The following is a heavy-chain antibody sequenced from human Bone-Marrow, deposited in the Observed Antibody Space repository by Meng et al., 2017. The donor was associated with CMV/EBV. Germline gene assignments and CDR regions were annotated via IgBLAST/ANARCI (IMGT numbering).Heavy chain of an antibody. V-gene: IGHV1-69*05. CDR1: GGTFSSYA. Sequence: SVKVSCKASGGTFSSYAISWVRQAPGQGLEWMGGIIPIFGTANYAQKFQGRVTITTDESTSTAYMELSSLRSEDTAVYYCARAGGYYDSSGYYYGRSWFDPWGQGTRVTVSS. CDR2: IIPIFGTA. D-gene: IGHD3-22*01. CDR3: ARAGGYYDSSGYYYGRSWFDP. J-gene: IGHJ5*02.